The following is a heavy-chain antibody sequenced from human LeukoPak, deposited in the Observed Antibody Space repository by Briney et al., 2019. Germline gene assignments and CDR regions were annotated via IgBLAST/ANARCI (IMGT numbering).Heavy chain of an antibody. V-gene: IGHV7-4-1*02. CDR2: INTNTGNP. D-gene: IGHD1-26*01. Sequence: ASVKVSCKASGYTFTSYAMNWVRQAPGQGLEWMGWINTNTGNPTYAQGFTGRFVFSLDTSVSTAYLQISSLKAEDTAVYYCARDGIVGANTPLDYWGQGTLVTVSS. J-gene: IGHJ4*02. CDR1: GYTFTSYA. CDR3: ARDGIVGANTPLDY.